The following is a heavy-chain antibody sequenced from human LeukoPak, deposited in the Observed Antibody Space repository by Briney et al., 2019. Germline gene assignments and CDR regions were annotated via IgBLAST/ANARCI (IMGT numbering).Heavy chain of an antibody. CDR2: ISFDGTDA. D-gene: IGHD2-2*03. CDR3: AKDRMDPVNY. CDR1: GFTFSSYA. V-gene: IGHV3-30*04. Sequence: GGSLRLSCAASGFTFSSYAIHWVRQAPGKGLEWVAVISFDGTDAFYADSVKGRFTISRDNSKNTLYLQMNSLRAEDTALYYCAKDRMDPVNYWGQGTLVTVSS. J-gene: IGHJ4*02.